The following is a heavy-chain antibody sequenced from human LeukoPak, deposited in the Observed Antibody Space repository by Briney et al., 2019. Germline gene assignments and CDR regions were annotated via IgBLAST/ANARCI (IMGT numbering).Heavy chain of an antibody. CDR1: GGSISSYY. CDR3: ARDMQRAWFDP. D-gene: IGHD2-2*01. V-gene: IGHV4-59*12. Sequence: PSETLSLTCTVSGGSISSYYWSWIRQPPGKGLEWIGYIYYSGSTNYNPSLKSRVTMSVDTSKNQFSLKLSSVTAADTAVYYCARDMQRAWFDPWGQGTLVTVSS. CDR2: IYYSGST. J-gene: IGHJ5*02.